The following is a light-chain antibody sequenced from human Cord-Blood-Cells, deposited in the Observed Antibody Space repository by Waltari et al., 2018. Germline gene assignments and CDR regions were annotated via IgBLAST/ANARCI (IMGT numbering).Light chain of an antibody. V-gene: IGLV1-44*01. Sequence: QSVLTQPPSASGTPGQRVTISCSGSSSTIGSNTVHWYQQLPGTAPKLLIDSNNQGPAGVPDRFSVSKSGTAASLAISGLQSEDEADYYCAAWDDSLNGLVGGGTKLTVL. CDR2: SNN. J-gene: IGLJ2*01. CDR3: AAWDDSLNGL. CDR1: SSTIGSNT.